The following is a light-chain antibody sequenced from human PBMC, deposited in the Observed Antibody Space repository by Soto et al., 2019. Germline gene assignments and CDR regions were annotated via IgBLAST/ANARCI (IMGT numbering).Light chain of an antibody. J-gene: IGKJ2*01. CDR2: DAS. CDR3: QQYNSYLYT. Sequence: DIQMTQSPSTLSASVGDRVTITCRASQSISSWLAWYQQKPGQAPKLLTYDASSLESGVPSRFIGSGSGTESTLTISSLQPDDFAAYYCQQYNSYLYTFGQGTKLVIK. V-gene: IGKV1-5*01. CDR1: QSISSW.